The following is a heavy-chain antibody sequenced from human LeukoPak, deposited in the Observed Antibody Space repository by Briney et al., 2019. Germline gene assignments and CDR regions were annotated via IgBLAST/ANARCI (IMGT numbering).Heavy chain of an antibody. Sequence: SETLSLTCTVSGGSISSYYWSWIRQPPGKGLEWIGNIYYSGSTNYNPSLKSRVTISVDTSKNQFSLKLSSVTAADTAVYYCARHRYSSGWYFDYWGQGTLVTVSS. CDR2: IYYSGST. D-gene: IGHD6-19*01. CDR1: GGSISSYY. CDR3: ARHRYSSGWYFDY. V-gene: IGHV4-59*01. J-gene: IGHJ4*02.